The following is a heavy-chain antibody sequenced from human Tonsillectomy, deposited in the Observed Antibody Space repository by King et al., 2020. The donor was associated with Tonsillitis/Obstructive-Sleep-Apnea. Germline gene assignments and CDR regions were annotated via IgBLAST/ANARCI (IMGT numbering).Heavy chain of an antibody. J-gene: IGHJ3*02. V-gene: IGHV3-33*01. Sequence: VQLVESGGGVVQPGRSLRLSCAASGFTFSSYGMHWVRQAPGKGLEGVAVIWYDGRNKYYADSVKGRFTISRDNSKNTLYLQMNSLRAEDTAVYYCARDWGLAWGKKGKVDAFDIWGQGTMVTVSS. CDR3: ARDWGLAWGKKGKVDAFDI. CDR1: GFTFSSYG. CDR2: IWYDGRNK. D-gene: IGHD3-16*01.